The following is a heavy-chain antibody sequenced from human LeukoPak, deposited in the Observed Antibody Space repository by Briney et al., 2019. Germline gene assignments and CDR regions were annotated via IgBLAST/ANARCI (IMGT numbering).Heavy chain of an antibody. CDR3: AGGYYDILTGYHYYYYVDV. CDR2: IYTSGST. CDR1: GGSIIDYY. J-gene: IGHJ6*03. Sequence: SETLSLTCTVSGGSIIDYYWSWIRQSAGKGLEWIGRIYTSGSTNYNPSLKSRVTMSVDTSKNQFSLTLTSVTAADTAVYYCAGGYYDILTGYHYYYYVDVWGKGTTVTVSS. D-gene: IGHD3-9*01. V-gene: IGHV4-4*07.